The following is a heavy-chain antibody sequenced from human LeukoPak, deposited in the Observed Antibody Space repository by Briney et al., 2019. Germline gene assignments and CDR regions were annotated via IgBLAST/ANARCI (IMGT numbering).Heavy chain of an antibody. D-gene: IGHD1-26*01. CDR1: GFTFSSYW. CDR3: ATQPYSGSSYFDY. Sequence: GGSLRLSCAASGFTFSSYWMSWVRQAPGKGLEWVANIKQDGSEKYYVDSVKGRFTISRDNAKNSLYLQMNSLSTEDTAVYYCATQPYSGSSYFDYWGQGTLVTVSS. V-gene: IGHV3-7*01. J-gene: IGHJ4*02. CDR2: IKQDGSEK.